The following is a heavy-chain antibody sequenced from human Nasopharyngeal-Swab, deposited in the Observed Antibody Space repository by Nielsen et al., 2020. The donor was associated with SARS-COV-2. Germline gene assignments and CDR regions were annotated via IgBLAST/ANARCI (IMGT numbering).Heavy chain of an antibody. J-gene: IGHJ6*03. Sequence: WVRQAPGQGLEWMGGFIPIFGTANYAQKFQGRVTITADESTSTAYMELSSLRSEDTAVYYCVTSSSKTINYYYYMDVWGKGTTVTVSS. V-gene: IGHV1-69*01. CDR3: VTSSSKTINYYYYMDV. D-gene: IGHD6-13*01. CDR2: FIPIFGTA.